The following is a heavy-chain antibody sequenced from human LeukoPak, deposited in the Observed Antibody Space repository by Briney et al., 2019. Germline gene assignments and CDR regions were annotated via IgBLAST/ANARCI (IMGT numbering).Heavy chain of an antibody. CDR1: GFTFSSYA. D-gene: IGHD3-10*01. CDR2: ITSSGGST. Sequence: GGSLRLSCAASGFTFSSYAMSWVRQAPGEGLEWASSITSSGGSTYYADSVKGRFTISRDNSKNTLYLQMNSLRAEDTAVYHCAKSPSLWLGELGYWGQGTLVTVSS. J-gene: IGHJ4*02. CDR3: AKSPSLWLGELGY. V-gene: IGHV3-23*01.